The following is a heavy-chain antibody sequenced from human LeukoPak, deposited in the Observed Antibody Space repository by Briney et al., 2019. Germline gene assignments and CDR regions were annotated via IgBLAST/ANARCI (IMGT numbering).Heavy chain of an antibody. CDR2: ISFDVSDK. Sequence: QPGGSLRLSCAAAGFTFSDYPMHWVRLAPGKGLECVAVISFDVSDKSYADSVKGRFTISRDNSRTTSYLQMNSLRAEDTAVYYCAREAREKGGIDYWGQGTLVTVSS. D-gene: IGHD1-26*01. J-gene: IGHJ4*02. CDR1: GFTFSDYP. V-gene: IGHV3-30-3*01. CDR3: AREAREKGGIDY.